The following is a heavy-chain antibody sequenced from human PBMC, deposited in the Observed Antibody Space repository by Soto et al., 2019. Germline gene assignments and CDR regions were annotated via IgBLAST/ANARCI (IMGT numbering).Heavy chain of an antibody. CDR2: IYYSGST. D-gene: IGHD5-18*01. Sequence: SETLSLTCTVSGGSISSYYWSWIRQPPGKGLEWIGYIYYSGSTNYNPSLKSRVTISVDTSKNQFSLKLSSVTAADTAVYYCARSGIDTAMVDYFDYWGQGTLVTVSS. V-gene: IGHV4-59*01. J-gene: IGHJ4*02. CDR1: GGSISSYY. CDR3: ARSGIDTAMVDYFDY.